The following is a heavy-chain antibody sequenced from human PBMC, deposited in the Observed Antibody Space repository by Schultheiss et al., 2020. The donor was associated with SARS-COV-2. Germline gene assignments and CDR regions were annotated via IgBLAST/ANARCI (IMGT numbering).Heavy chain of an antibody. CDR3: ARRSTRGLDV. Sequence: GSLRLSCAVSGGSISSSNWWSWVRQPPGKGLEWIGEINHSGSTNYNPSLKSRVTISVDTSKNQFSLKLSSVTAADTAVYFCARRSTRGLDVWGQGTTVTVSS. J-gene: IGHJ6*02. CDR2: INHSGST. V-gene: IGHV4-4*01. D-gene: IGHD1-26*01. CDR1: GGSISSSNW.